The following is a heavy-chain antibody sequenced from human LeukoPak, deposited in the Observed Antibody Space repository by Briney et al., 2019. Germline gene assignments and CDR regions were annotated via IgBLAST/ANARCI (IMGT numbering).Heavy chain of an antibody. D-gene: IGHD2-15*01. Sequence: GGSLRLSCAASGFTFSSYSMNWVRQAPGKGLEWVSSISTSSSYIYYADSVKGRFTISRDNAKNSPYLQMNSLRAEDTAVYYCARGYCSGGSCYFNYFDYWGQGTLVTVSS. CDR3: ARGYCSGGSCYFNYFDY. V-gene: IGHV3-21*01. CDR1: GFTFSSYS. J-gene: IGHJ4*02. CDR2: ISTSSSYI.